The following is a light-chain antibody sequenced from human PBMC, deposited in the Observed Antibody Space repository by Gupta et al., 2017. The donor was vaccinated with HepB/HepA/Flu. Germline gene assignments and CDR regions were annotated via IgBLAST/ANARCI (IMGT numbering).Light chain of an antibody. CDR1: QGISSY. J-gene: IGKJ3*01. CDR3: QHLDSLLT. Sequence: DIQLTQSSSFLSASVGDRVTITCRASQGISSYLAWYQQKPGKAPKLLIYAASTGQSGVPSRFSGRGYGTEFTLTISSRQTEDFATYYVQHLDSLLTFGPGTKVDIK. CDR2: AAS. V-gene: IGKV1-9*01.